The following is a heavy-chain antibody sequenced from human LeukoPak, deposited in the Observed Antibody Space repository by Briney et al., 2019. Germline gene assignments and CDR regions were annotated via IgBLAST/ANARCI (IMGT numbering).Heavy chain of an antibody. J-gene: IGHJ4*02. CDR2: ISGSGGST. V-gene: IGHV3-23*01. CDR3: APSRSYFPFEY. CDR1: GFTFSSYA. D-gene: IGHD1-26*01. Sequence: GGSLRLSCAASGFTFSSYAMSWVRQAPGKGLEWVSAISGSGGSTYYADSVKGRFTISRDNSKNTLYLQMNSLRAEDTAVYYCAPSRSYFPFEYWGQGTLVTVSS.